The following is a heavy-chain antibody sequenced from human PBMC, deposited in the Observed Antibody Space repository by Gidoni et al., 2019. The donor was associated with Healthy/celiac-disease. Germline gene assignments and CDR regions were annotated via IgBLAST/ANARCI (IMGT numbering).Heavy chain of an antibody. CDR2: ISPSLGTA. J-gene: IGHJ4*02. V-gene: IGHV1-69*01. D-gene: IGHD5-18*01. CDR3: ARPDTAMVTNPLDY. CDR1: GGTLSSYH. Sequence: QVQLVQSGAEVKKPGSSVQVSCKASGGTLSSYHISWVRQAPGQGLDWMGGISPSLGTANYAQKFQGRVTITADESTSTAYMELSSLRSEDTAVYYCARPDTAMVTNPLDYWGQGTLVTVSS.